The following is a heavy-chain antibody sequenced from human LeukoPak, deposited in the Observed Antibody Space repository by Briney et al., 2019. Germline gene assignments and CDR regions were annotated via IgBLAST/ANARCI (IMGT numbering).Heavy chain of an antibody. V-gene: IGHV4-59*11. J-gene: IGHJ3*02. Sequence: SETLSLTCAVSGDSFSSHYWTWIRQPPGKGLEWVGYISYIGSTNYNPSLKSRVTISIDTSKNQFSLKLSSVTAADTAVYYCARDLVTVTKGFDIWGQGTMVSVSS. D-gene: IGHD4-17*01. CDR1: GDSFSSHY. CDR2: ISYIGST. CDR3: ARDLVTVTKGFDI.